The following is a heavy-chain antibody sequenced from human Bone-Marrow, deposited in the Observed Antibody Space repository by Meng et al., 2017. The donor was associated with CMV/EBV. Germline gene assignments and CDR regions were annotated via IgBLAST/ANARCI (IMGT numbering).Heavy chain of an antibody. CDR1: GFNFGSFS. V-gene: IGHV3-21*01. CDR3: ARDKRGTIFNY. CDR2: ISSSSTNT. D-gene: IGHD5-24*01. Sequence: GESLKISCAASGFNFGSFSMNWVRQAPGKGLEWVSSISSSSTNTYYIDSVKGRFTISRDNAKKSLYLQMNSLRAEDTAVYYCARDKRGTIFNYWGQGPLVPVPS. J-gene: IGHJ4*02.